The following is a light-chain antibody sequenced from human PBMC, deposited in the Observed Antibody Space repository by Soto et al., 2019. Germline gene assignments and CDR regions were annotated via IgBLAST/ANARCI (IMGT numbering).Light chain of an antibody. J-gene: IGKJ5*01. V-gene: IGKV2-24*01. CDR1: QSLVHSDGNTY. Sequence: DIVMTQTPLSSPVTLGQPASISCTSSQSLVHSDGNTYLNWLQQRPGQPPRLLIYEISNRFSGVPDRVSGSEAGTDFTLKISSVEAEDVGVYYGMQATQTVITFGQGTRLEIK. CDR3: MQATQTVIT. CDR2: EIS.